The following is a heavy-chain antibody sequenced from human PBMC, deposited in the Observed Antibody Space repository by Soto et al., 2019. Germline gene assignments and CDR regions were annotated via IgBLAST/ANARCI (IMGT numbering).Heavy chain of an antibody. Sequence: WASVRVSCKASGYTFTSYDINWVRQATGQGLEWVGWMNPNSGNTGYTQKFQGRVTMTRNTSINTVYMEVRSLKSDDTAVYYCARNAALRSYFYGLDAWGQGTTVIVSS. CDR2: MNPNSGNT. CDR3: ARNAALRSYFYGLDA. J-gene: IGHJ6*02. V-gene: IGHV1-8*01. D-gene: IGHD3-10*01. CDR1: GYTFTSYD.